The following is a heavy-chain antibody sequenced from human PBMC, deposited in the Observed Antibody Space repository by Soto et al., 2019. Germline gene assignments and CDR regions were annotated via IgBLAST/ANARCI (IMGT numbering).Heavy chain of an antibody. J-gene: IGHJ4*01. Sequence: GASVKVSCKASVFSVDTTYCIHWVRRAPGQGLERMGSINPNSGDTNYAQNFQGRVTMTRDTSISTAYMEVSSLTSDDTAVYYWGSPRSGPSPDVGYWGTGTVVTVYS. CDR3: GSPRSGPSPDVGY. CDR1: VFSVDTTYC. D-gene: IGHD2-15*01. V-gene: IGHV1-2*02. CDR2: INPNSGDT.